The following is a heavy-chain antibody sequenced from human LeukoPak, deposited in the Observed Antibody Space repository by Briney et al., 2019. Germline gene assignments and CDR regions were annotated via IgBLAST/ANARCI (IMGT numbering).Heavy chain of an antibody. CDR3: ARDSAGNDY. Sequence: GGSLRLSCAASGFTFSTYWVSWVRQAPGKGLEWVANIKQDGSEKYYVDSVKGRFTISRDNAKNSLYLQMNSLRAEDTAMYYCARDSAGNDYWGQGSLVTVSS. V-gene: IGHV3-7*01. D-gene: IGHD6-13*01. J-gene: IGHJ4*02. CDR1: GFTFSTYW. CDR2: IKQDGSEK.